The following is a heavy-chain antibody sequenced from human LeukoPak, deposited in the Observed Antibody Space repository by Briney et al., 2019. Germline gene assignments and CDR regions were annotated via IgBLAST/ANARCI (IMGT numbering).Heavy chain of an antibody. CDR3: VKRPYYDGGHYVFQY. V-gene: IGHV3-23*01. J-gene: IGHJ4*02. CDR1: KLSLNTYM. Sequence: AGGPLRLSCVDSKLSLNTYMMSWVRQAPGKGLEWISTITNGGNTYYADSVRGRFSISRDNSKNTLYLLMNSLRAEDTAVYYCVKRPYYDGGHYVFQYWGQGTLVTVSS. D-gene: IGHD3/OR15-3a*01. CDR2: ITNGGNT.